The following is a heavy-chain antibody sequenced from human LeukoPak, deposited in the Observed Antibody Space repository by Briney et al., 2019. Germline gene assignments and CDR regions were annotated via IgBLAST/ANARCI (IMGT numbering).Heavy chain of an antibody. J-gene: IGHJ4*02. V-gene: IGHV3-21*01. CDR1: GFTFSSYS. Sequence: GGSLRLSCAASGFTFSSYSMSWVRQAPGKGLEWVSSISSTSSYIYYADSVKGRFTTSRDNAKNSLYLQMNSLRAEDTAVYYCARSGGSYYFFDYWGQGALLTVSS. D-gene: IGHD3-10*01. CDR3: ARSGGSYYFFDY. CDR2: ISSTSSYI.